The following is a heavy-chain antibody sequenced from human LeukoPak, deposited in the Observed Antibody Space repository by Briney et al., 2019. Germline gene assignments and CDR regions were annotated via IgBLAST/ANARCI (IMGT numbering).Heavy chain of an antibody. V-gene: IGHV3-30-3*01. CDR3: ARDWRGYCSGGSCYEGDWFDP. Sequence: TGGSLRLSCAASGFTLSSYAMHWVRQAPGKGLEWVAVISYDGSNKYYADSVKGRFTISRDNSKNTLYLQMNSLRAEDTAVYYCARDWRGYCSGGSCYEGDWFDPWGQGTLVTVSS. J-gene: IGHJ5*02. CDR1: GFTLSSYA. D-gene: IGHD2-15*01. CDR2: ISYDGSNK.